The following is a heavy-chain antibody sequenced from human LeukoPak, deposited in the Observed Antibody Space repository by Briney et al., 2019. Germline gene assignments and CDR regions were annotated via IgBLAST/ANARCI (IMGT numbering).Heavy chain of an antibody. CDR3: ARDREASYYDILTGYFRYMDV. J-gene: IGHJ6*03. D-gene: IGHD3-9*01. CDR1: GFTFSSYS. V-gene: IGHV3-21*01. Sequence: PGGSLRLSCAASGFTFSSYSMNWVRQAPGKGLEWVSSISSSSSYIYYADSVKGRFTISRDNAKNSLYLQMNSLRAEDTAVYYCARDREASYYDILTGYFRYMDVWGKGTTVTISS. CDR2: ISSSSSYI.